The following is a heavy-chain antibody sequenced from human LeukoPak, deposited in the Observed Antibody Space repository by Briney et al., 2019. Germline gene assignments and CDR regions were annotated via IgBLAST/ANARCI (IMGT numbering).Heavy chain of an antibody. D-gene: IGHD6-19*01. CDR3: ARDPSARQWQPFDY. V-gene: IGHV3-48*01. J-gene: IGHJ4*02. CDR2: ISSSSSTI. Sequence: PGGSLRLSCAASGFTFSSYSMNWVRQAPGKGLEWVSYISSSSSTIYYADSVKDRFTISRDNAKNSLYLQMNSLRAEDTAVYYCARDPSARQWQPFDYWGQGTLVTVSS. CDR1: GFTFSSYS.